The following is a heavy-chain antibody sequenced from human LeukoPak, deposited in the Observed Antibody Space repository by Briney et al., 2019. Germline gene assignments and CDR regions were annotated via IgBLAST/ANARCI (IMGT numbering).Heavy chain of an antibody. Sequence: GGFLRLSCAASGFTFNDYAMSWVRQAPGKGLEWVSGISDNGRSTYYTDSVKGRFAISRDNAKNSLYLQMNSLRAEDTAVYYCATVVVTAYYWGQGTLVTVSS. J-gene: IGHJ4*02. V-gene: IGHV3-23*01. D-gene: IGHD2-21*02. CDR2: ISDNGRST. CDR1: GFTFNDYA. CDR3: ATVVVTAYY.